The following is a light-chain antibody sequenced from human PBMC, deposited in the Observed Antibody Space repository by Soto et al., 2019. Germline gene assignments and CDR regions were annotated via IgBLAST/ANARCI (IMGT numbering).Light chain of an antibody. CDR2: KAS. Sequence: DLQMTQSPSTQSGSVGDRNTITCRASQTISSWLAWYQQKPGKAPKLLIYKASTLKSGVPSRFSGSGSGTEFTLTISSLQPDDFATYYCQHYNSYSEAFGQGTKVDI. V-gene: IGKV1-5*03. CDR3: QHYNSYSEA. J-gene: IGKJ1*01. CDR1: QTISSW.